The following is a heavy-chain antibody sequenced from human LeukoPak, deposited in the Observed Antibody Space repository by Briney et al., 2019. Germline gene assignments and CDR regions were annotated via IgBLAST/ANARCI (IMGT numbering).Heavy chain of an antibody. CDR3: AGQWLLDAFDI. J-gene: IGHJ3*02. CDR1: GYTFTGYY. D-gene: IGHD5-24*01. Sequence: ASVKVSCKASGYTFTGYYMHWVRQAPGQGLEWMGGIIPIFGTANYAQKFQGRVTITADKSTSTAYMELSSLRSEDTAVYYCAGQWLLDAFDIWGQGTMVTVSS. CDR2: IIPIFGTA. V-gene: IGHV1-69*06.